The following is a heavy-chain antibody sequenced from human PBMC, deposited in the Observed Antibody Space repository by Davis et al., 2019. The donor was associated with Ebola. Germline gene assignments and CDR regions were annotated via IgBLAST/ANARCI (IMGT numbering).Heavy chain of an antibody. CDR3: GREMAGGTFDY. J-gene: IGHJ4*02. Sequence: AASVKVSCKVSGYTLTDLSMHWVRQAPGKGLEWMGGFDPEDGETNYAQKFQGRVTVTRDTSTSTVYMELSSLRSEDTAVYYCGREMAGGTFDYWGQGTLVTVSS. CDR2: FDPEDGET. CDR1: GYTLTDLS. V-gene: IGHV1-24*01. D-gene: IGHD6-19*01.